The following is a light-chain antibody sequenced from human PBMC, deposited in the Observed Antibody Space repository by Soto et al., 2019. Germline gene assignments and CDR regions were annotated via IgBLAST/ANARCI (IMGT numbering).Light chain of an antibody. Sequence: ILLTQSPCSLSSSIGERVTLTCRATEGIISNFAWYQQKSGAAPNLLIYDSSTLPSGVPARFSGSGSGTEFTLTISGLQPEDFATYYCQQISSYPPTFGPGTKLEI. CDR2: DSS. V-gene: IGKV1-9*01. CDR3: QQISSYPPT. CDR1: EGIISN. J-gene: IGKJ2*01.